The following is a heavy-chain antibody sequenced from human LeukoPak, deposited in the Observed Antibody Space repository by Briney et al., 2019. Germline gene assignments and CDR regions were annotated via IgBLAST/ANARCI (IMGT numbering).Heavy chain of an antibody. CDR1: GLTLNIYW. Sequence: GRSLRLSCGFSGLTLNIYWVHGVRQSRGKWLVWVSDINDDGSVRRYGDSVKGRFTISRDNAKNVPYLQVNNMQAEDTAIYFCARGGYSPVDHWGQGTLVTV. CDR2: INDDGSVR. CDR3: ARGGYSPVDH. D-gene: IGHD6-13*01. J-gene: IGHJ4*02. V-gene: IGHV3-74*01.